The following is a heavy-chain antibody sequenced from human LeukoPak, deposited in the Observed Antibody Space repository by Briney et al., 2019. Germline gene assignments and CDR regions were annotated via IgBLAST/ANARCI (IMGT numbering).Heavy chain of an antibody. CDR1: GFTFSDYY. CDR2: ISNSGSTV. V-gene: IGHV3-11*01. D-gene: IGHD6-19*01. Sequence: GGSLRLSCAASGFTFSDYYLSWIRQAPGKGLEWVSYISNSGSTVDSADSVKGRFTISRDNGKNSLYLQMNSLRAEDTAVYYCATWTGLVPGWGQGTLVTVSS. J-gene: IGHJ4*02. CDR3: ATWTGLVPG.